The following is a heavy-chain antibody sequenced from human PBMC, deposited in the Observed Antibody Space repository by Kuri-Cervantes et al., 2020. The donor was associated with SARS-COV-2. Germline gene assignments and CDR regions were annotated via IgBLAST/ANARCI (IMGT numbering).Heavy chain of an antibody. CDR2: IKQDGSEK. CDR1: GFTFSSYW. J-gene: IGHJ4*02. D-gene: IGHD2/OR15-2a*01. Sequence: ETLSLTCAASGFTFSSYWMSWVRQAPGKGLEWVANIKQDGSEKYYVDSVKGRFTISRDNAKNSLYLQMNSLRAEDTAVYYCARDHFHFDYWGQGTLVTVSS. CDR3: ARDHFHFDY. V-gene: IGHV3-7*01.